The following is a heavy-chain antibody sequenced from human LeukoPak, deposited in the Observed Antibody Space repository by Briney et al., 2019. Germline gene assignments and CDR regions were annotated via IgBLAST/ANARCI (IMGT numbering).Heavy chain of an antibody. Sequence: SETLSLICTVSGDSMNNYYWSWIRQPAGKGLEWIGRIYTSGTTAYNPSLKSRVTMSMDKSKDQFSLKVTSVAAADTAIYYCARGMTFYYDSRGYYGALDIWGQGTMVTVSS. CDR2: IYTSGTT. CDR3: ARGMTFYYDSRGYYGALDI. CDR1: GDSMNNYY. J-gene: IGHJ3*02. D-gene: IGHD3-22*01. V-gene: IGHV4-4*07.